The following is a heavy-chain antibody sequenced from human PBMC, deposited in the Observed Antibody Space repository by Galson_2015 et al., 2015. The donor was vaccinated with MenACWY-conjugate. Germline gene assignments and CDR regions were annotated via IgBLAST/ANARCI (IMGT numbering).Heavy chain of an antibody. J-gene: IGHJ3*02. CDR1: GYTFTSYA. D-gene: IGHD4-17*01. CDR2: INAGNGNT. CDR3: ARVYGDYAFRAFDI. V-gene: IGHV1-3*01. Sequence: SVKVSCKASGYTFTSYAMHWVRQAPGQRLEWMGWINAGNGNTKYSQKFQGRVTITRDTSASTAYMELSSLRSEDTAVYYCARVYGDYAFRAFDIWGQGTMVTVSS.